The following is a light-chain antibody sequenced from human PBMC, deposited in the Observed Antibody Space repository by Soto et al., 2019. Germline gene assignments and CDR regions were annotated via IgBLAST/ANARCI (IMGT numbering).Light chain of an antibody. CDR2: GAS. V-gene: IGKV3-20*01. CDR1: QSVSSSY. CDR3: QQYGSSPRT. J-gene: IGKJ1*01. Sequence: EIVLTQSPGTLSLSPGERATLSCRASQSVSSSYLAWYQQKPGQAPRLLIYGASSRATGIPDRFSGSGSATDFTLNISRLEHEDFAVYYCQQYGSSPRTFGQGTRVEIK.